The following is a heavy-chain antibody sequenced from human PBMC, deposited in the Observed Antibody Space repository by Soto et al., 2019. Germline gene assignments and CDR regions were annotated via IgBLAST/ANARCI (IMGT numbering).Heavy chain of an antibody. Sequence: PGGSLRLSCSASGSTFSSYGMDWVRQAPGKGLEWVAVISHDGSNKYYADSVKGRFTISRDNSKNTLYLQMNSLRDEDTAVYYCAKSSGYDLPHYYYEMDVWGQGTTVTVSS. D-gene: IGHD5-12*01. CDR3: AKSSGYDLPHYYYEMDV. CDR1: GSTFSSYG. CDR2: ISHDGSNK. V-gene: IGHV3-30*18. J-gene: IGHJ6*02.